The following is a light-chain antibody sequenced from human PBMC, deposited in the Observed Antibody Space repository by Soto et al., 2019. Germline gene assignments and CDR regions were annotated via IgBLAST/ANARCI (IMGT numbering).Light chain of an antibody. Sequence: EIVMTQSPATLSVSPGERATLSCWASQPVSDNLAWYQQKPGQAPRLLIYGASTRATGIPARFSGSGSGTEFTLTISSLQSEDFAVYYCQQYNNWPPLTFGGGTKVDIK. CDR1: QPVSDN. CDR2: GAS. J-gene: IGKJ4*01. V-gene: IGKV3-15*01. CDR3: QQYNNWPPLT.